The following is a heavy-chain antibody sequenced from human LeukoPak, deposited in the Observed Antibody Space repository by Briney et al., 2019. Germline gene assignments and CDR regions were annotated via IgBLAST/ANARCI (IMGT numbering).Heavy chain of an antibody. Sequence: SETLSLTCTVSGYSTSSGYYWSWIRQPAGKGLEWIGRIYTSGSTNYNPSLKSRVTISVDTSKNQFSLKLSSVTAADTAVYYCARGHLYNAVGYWGQGTLVTVSS. CDR3: ARGHLYNAVGY. J-gene: IGHJ4*02. CDR1: GYSTSSGYY. D-gene: IGHD1-1*01. CDR2: IYTSGST. V-gene: IGHV4-61*02.